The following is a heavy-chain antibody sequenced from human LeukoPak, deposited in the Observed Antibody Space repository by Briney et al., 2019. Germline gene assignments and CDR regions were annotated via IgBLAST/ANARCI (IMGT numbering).Heavy chain of an antibody. D-gene: IGHD5-12*01. CDR2: INHSGST. J-gene: IGHJ6*03. V-gene: IGHV4-34*01. CDR1: GGSFSGYY. Sequence: PSETLSLTCAVYGGSFSGYYWSWIRQPPGKGLEWIGEINHSGSTNYNPSLKSRVTISVDTSKNQFSLKLSSVTAADTAVYYCARTLSGYAPPNYYYYYMDVWGKGTTVTVSS. CDR3: ARTLSGYAPPNYYYYYMDV.